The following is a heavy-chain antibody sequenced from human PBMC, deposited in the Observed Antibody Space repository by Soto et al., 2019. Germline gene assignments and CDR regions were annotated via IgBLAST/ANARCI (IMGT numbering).Heavy chain of an antibody. CDR1: GYTFTSYA. Sequence: GASVKVSCKASGYTFTSYAMHWVRQAHGQRLEWMGWINAGNGNTKYSQKFQGRVTITRDTSASTAYMELSSLRSEDTAVYYCARGGIFDSSGYYYFSAFDIWGQGTMVTVSS. CDR2: INAGNGNT. D-gene: IGHD3-22*01. CDR3: ARGGIFDSSGYYYFSAFDI. J-gene: IGHJ3*02. V-gene: IGHV1-3*01.